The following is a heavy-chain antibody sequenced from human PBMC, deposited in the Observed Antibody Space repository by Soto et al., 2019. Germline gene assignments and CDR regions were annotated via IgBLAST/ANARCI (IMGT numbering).Heavy chain of an antibody. J-gene: IGHJ4*02. Sequence: RPSETLSLTCTVSDVSVSSSSYYWSWIRQPPGKGLEWIGYIYHSGHTIYNPSLKSRVTISVDTSKNQFSLKLTSVTAADTAVYYCATTIAVAADYWGQGTQVTVSS. CDR3: ATTIAVAADY. CDR2: IYHSGHT. D-gene: IGHD6-19*01. CDR1: DVSVSSSSYY. V-gene: IGHV4-61*01.